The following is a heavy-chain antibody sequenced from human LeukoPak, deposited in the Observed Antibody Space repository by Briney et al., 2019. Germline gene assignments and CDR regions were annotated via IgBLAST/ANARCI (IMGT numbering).Heavy chain of an antibody. V-gene: IGHV3-30*02. D-gene: IGHD6-13*01. CDR2: IRSDESKE. CDR1: GFTFSSNG. Sequence: GGSLRLSCAASGFTFSSNGMHWVRQAPGKGLEWVAFIRSDESKEYYADSVRGRFTISRDNPKSTLYLQMNSLRAEDTAVYHCAIQGSTWYYFDYWGQGTLVAVSS. J-gene: IGHJ4*02. CDR3: AIQGSTWYYFDY.